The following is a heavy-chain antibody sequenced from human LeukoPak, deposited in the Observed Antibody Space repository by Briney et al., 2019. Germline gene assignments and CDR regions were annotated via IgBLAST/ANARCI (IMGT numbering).Heavy chain of an antibody. CDR1: GFTFSSYW. J-gene: IGHJ5*02. Sequence: GGSLRLSXAASGFTFSSYWMSWVRQAPGKGLEWVANIKQDGSEKDYVDSVKGRFTISRDNAKNSLYLQMNSLRAEDTAVYYCATDYGDYAPWGQGTLVTVSS. D-gene: IGHD4-17*01. CDR2: IKQDGSEK. CDR3: ATDYGDYAP. V-gene: IGHV3-7*01.